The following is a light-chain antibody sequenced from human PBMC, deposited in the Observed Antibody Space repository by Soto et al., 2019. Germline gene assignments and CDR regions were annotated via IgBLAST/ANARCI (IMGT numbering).Light chain of an antibody. CDR2: DAS. CDR3: QQRSNWPPWT. Sequence: IVLTQSPATISLSPGEIATLSCRASQSVSSYVAWYQQKPGQAPRLLIYDASNRATGIPARFSGSGSGTDFTLTISSLEPEDFAVYYCQQRSNWPPWTFGQGTKVDIK. CDR1: QSVSSY. J-gene: IGKJ1*01. V-gene: IGKV3-11*01.